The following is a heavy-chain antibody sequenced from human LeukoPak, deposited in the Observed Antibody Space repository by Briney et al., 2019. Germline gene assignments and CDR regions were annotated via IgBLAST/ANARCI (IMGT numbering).Heavy chain of an antibody. D-gene: IGHD1-26*01. Sequence: PGGSLRLSCAASGFTFSSYAMSWVRQAPGKGLEWVSCISGGNTYYADSVKGRFTISRDNSKSTLYLQVNNLRAEDTAVYYCAKERGLGAVDYWGQGTLVTVSS. CDR2: ISGGNT. CDR3: AKERGLGAVDY. V-gene: IGHV3-23*01. J-gene: IGHJ4*02. CDR1: GFTFSSYA.